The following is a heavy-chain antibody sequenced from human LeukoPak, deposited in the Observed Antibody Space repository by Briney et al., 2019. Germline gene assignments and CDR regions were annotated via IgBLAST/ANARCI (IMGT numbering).Heavy chain of an antibody. V-gene: IGHV4-4*07. CDR3: ARNSGSYYAPDY. Sequence: PSETLSLTCTVSGASISLFYWSWIRQPAGKGLEWIGRFYLGGITNYNPSLKSRVSMSVDTSKNQFSLKLTSVTAADSGMYYCARNSGSYYAPDYWGQGTLVTVSS. D-gene: IGHD1-26*01. CDR2: FYLGGIT. CDR1: GASISLFY. J-gene: IGHJ4*02.